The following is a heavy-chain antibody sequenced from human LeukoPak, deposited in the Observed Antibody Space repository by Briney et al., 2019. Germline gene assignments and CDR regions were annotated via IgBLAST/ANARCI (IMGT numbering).Heavy chain of an antibody. Sequence: PSETLSLTCTVSGYSISSGYYWGWIRQPPGKGLEWIGEINHSGSTNYNPSLKSRVTMSVDTSKNQFSLKLSSVTAADTAVYYCARGRPGGIDYWGQGTLVTVSS. V-gene: IGHV4-38-2*02. D-gene: IGHD3-16*01. CDR1: GYSISSGYY. J-gene: IGHJ4*02. CDR2: INHSGST. CDR3: ARGRPGGIDY.